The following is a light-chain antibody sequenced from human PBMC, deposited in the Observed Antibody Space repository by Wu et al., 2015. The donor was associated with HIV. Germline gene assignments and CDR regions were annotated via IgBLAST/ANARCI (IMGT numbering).Light chain of an antibody. V-gene: IGKV3-11*01. CDR2: DAS. CDR3: QQYGSSPPWT. CDR1: QNVDNY. J-gene: IGKJ1*01. Sequence: DIVLTQSPATLSLSPGERATLSCRASQNVDNYLAWYQQKLGQAPRLLIYDASKRATGIPTRFTGSGSGTDFTLSFTSLEPEDFAVYYCQQYGSSPPWTFGQGTKVEIK.